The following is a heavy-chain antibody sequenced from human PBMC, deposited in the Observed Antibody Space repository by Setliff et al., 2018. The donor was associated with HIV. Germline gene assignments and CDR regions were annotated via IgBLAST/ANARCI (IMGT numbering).Heavy chain of an antibody. D-gene: IGHD2-8*02. CDR3: VSHQHNFTVYYYYYYYMAV. J-gene: IGHJ6*03. CDR2: IYTSGST. CDR1: GGSMSSGSYF. Sequence: SETLSLTCTVSGGSMSSGSYFWSWIRQPAGKGLEWLGRIYTSGSTDYNPSLKSRLTISVDTPKNQFSQKLSSVTAADTAVYYCVSHQHNFTVYYYYYYYMAVWGRGTMVTVSS. V-gene: IGHV4-61*02.